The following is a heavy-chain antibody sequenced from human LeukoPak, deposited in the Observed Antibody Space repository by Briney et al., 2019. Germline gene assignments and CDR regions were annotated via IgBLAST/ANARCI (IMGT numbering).Heavy chain of an antibody. Sequence: GGSLRLSCAASGFTFSDYAMHWVRQAPGKGLEWVAIISKDGSDKYYPGSVRGRFTISRDNSKNTIYLQMDSLRAEDTAIYYCARDYWWNYDYWGQGTLVTVSS. D-gene: IGHD1-7*01. J-gene: IGHJ4*02. CDR3: ARDYWWNYDY. V-gene: IGHV3-30-3*01. CDR1: GFTFSDYA. CDR2: ISKDGSDK.